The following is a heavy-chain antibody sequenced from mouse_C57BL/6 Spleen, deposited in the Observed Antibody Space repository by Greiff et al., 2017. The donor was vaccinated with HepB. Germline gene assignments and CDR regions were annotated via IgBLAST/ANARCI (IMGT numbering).Heavy chain of an antibody. V-gene: IGHV3-6*01. CDR2: ISYDGSN. CDR3: ARYYYYGSSDY. J-gene: IGHJ2*01. Sequence: EVHLVESGPGLVKPSQSLSLTCSVTGYSITSGYYWNWIRQFPGNKLEWMGYISYDGSNNYNPSLKNRISITRDTSKNQFFLKLNSVTTEDTATYYCARYYYYGSSDYWGQGTTLTVSS. D-gene: IGHD1-1*01. CDR1: GYSITSGYY.